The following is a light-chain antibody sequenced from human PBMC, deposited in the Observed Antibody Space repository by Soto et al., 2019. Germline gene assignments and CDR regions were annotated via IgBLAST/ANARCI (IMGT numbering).Light chain of an antibody. J-gene: IGKJ1*01. Sequence: DIVLTQSPGTLSLSPGERATLSCRASQSVGTYLAWYQQKPGQAPILLIYDASNRATGIPARFSGSGSGTDFTLTISSLESEDFAVYYCQQRSNWPRTLGQGTKVEMK. V-gene: IGKV3-11*01. CDR2: DAS. CDR1: QSVGTY. CDR3: QQRSNWPRT.